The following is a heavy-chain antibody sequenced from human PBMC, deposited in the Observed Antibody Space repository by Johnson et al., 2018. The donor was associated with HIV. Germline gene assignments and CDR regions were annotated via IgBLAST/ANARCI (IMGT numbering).Heavy chain of an antibody. Sequence: VQLVESGGGVVQPGRSLRLSCAASGFAVSSNYMSWVRQAPGKGLEWVSVIYSGGSTYYADSVKDRFTISRDISKNTIYLQMNSLRAEDTAVYHCARERPGYGGHDAFDIWGQGTLVTVSS. V-gene: IGHV3-66*01. CDR1: GFAVSSNY. D-gene: IGHD4-23*01. CDR2: IYSGGST. J-gene: IGHJ3*02. CDR3: ARERPGYGGHDAFDI.